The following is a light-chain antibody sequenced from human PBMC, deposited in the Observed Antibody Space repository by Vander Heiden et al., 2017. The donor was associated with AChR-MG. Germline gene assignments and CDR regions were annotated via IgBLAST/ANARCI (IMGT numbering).Light chain of an antibody. CDR1: QSVSSSY. Sequence: EIVLTQSPGTLSLSPGERATLPCRASQSVSSSYLAWYQQKPGQAPRLLIYGASSRATGIPDRFSGSGSGTDFTLTISRLEPEDFAVYYCQQYGSSPLTWTFGQGTKVEIK. V-gene: IGKV3-20*01. CDR2: GAS. CDR3: QQYGSSPLTWT. J-gene: IGKJ1*01.